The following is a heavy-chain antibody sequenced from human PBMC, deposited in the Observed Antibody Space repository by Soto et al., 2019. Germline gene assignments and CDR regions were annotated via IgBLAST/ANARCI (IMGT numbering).Heavy chain of an antibody. Sequence: QVQLQESGPGLVKPSQTLSLTCTVSGGSISSGGYYWSWIRQHPGKGLEWIGYIYYSGSTYYNPSHKSRVTISVDTSKSQFSLKLSSVTAADTAVYYCARDKSRVFWSGYVGDDWFDPWGQGTLVTVSS. CDR2: IYYSGST. D-gene: IGHD3-3*01. CDR1: GGSISSGGYY. CDR3: ARDKSRVFWSGYVGDDWFDP. V-gene: IGHV4-31*03. J-gene: IGHJ5*02.